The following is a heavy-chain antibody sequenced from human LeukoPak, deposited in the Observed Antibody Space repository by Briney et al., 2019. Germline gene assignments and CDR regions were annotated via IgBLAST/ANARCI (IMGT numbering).Heavy chain of an antibody. CDR2: IYYSGNT. J-gene: IGHJ6*02. CDR1: GGSISSDNHY. Sequence: PSQTLSLTCTVSGGSISSDNHYWSWIRQPPGKGLEWIAYIYYSGNTYYNPSLKSRVTISKNTSKNQFSLKLSSVTAADTAVYYCARDPTGYGMDVWGQGTTVTVSS. CDR3: ARDPTGYGMDV. V-gene: IGHV4-30-4*01.